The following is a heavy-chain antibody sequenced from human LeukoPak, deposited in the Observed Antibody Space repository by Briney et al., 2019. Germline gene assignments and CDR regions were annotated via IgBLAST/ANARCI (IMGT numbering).Heavy chain of an antibody. CDR3: ARVFHDYGDFAFDY. Sequence: SGGSLRLSCAASGFTVSSNYMSWVRQAPGKGLECVSVIYSGGGAYYADSVKGRFTISRDNSKNTLYLQMNSLRAEDTAVYYCARVFHDYGDFAFDYWGQGTLVTVSS. CDR1: GFTVSSNY. J-gene: IGHJ4*02. CDR2: IYSGGGA. V-gene: IGHV3-53*05. D-gene: IGHD4-17*01.